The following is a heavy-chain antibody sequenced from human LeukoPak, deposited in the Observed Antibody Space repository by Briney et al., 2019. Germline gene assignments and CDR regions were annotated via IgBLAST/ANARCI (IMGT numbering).Heavy chain of an antibody. J-gene: IGHJ6*02. CDR1: GYTFTSYA. D-gene: IGHD3-10*01. V-gene: IGHV1-69*13. CDR3: ASPMDQSLYYYYYYGMDV. CDR2: IIPIFGTA. Sequence: SVKVSCKASGYTFTSYAISWVRQAPGQGLEWMGGIIPIFGTANYAQKFQGRVTITADESTSTAYMELSSLRSEDTAVYYCASPMDQSLYYYYYYGMDVWGQGTTVTVSS.